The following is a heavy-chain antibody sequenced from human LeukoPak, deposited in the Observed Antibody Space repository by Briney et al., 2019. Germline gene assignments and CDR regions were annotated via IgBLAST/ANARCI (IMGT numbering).Heavy chain of an antibody. CDR1: GGSISSDGYY. Sequence: PSETLSLTCTVSGGSISSDGYYWNWIRQHPGKGLEWIGNIYYSGSTYYNPSLKSRVTISVDTSKNQFSLKLSSVTAADTAVYYCASALPFQLVHWGQGTLVTVSS. CDR3: ASALPFQLVH. CDR2: IYYSGST. D-gene: IGHD6-13*01. J-gene: IGHJ4*02. V-gene: IGHV4-31*03.